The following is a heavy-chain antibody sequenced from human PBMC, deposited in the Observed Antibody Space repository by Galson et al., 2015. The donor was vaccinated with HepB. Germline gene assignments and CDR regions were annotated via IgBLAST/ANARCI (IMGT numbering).Heavy chain of an antibody. CDR2: NSGSDDRT. CDR3: ARVMSPFSIDLVFDY. D-gene: IGHD6-6*01. V-gene: IGHV3-23*01. J-gene: IGHJ4*02. Sequence: LRLSCAVSGFTLSSYAMGWVRQAPGKGPEWVSGNSGSDDRTFYADSVRGRFTISRDTSKNTLYLQMSSLRAEDTAVYYCARVMSPFSIDLVFDYWGQGTLVTVSS. CDR1: GFTLSSYA.